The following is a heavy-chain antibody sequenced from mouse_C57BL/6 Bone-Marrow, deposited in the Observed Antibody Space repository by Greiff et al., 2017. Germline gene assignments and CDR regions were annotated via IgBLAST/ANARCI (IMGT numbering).Heavy chain of an antibody. Sequence: VQLQQSGAELVKPGASVKMSCKASGYTFTTYPIEWMKQNHGKSLEWIGNFHPYNDDTKYNEKFKGKATLTVEKSSSTFYLELSRLTSDDSAVYYCARSSYYSNYVFAYWGQGTLVTVSA. CDR1: GYTFTTYP. J-gene: IGHJ3*01. V-gene: IGHV1-47*01. CDR3: ARSSYYSNYVFAY. D-gene: IGHD2-5*01. CDR2: FHPYNDDT.